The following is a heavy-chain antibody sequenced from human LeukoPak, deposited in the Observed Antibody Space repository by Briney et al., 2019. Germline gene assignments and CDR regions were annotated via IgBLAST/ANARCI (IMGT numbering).Heavy chain of an antibody. J-gene: IGHJ5*02. V-gene: IGHV1-8*01. Sequence: GASVKVSCKASGYTFTSYDINWVRQAPGQGLEWMGWMNPNSGNTGYAQKFQGRVTMTRNTSISTAYMELSSLRSEDTAVYYCARGHSSSWYVGFGYNWFDPWGQGTLVTVSS. D-gene: IGHD6-13*01. CDR3: ARGHSSSWYVGFGYNWFDP. CDR2: MNPNSGNT. CDR1: GYTFTSYD.